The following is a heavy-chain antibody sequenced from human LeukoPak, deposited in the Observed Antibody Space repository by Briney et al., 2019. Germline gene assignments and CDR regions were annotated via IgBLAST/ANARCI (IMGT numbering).Heavy chain of an antibody. Sequence: PGGSLRLSCAASGFTFSSYAMHWVRQAPGKGLEWVAVISYDGSNKYYADSVKGRFTISRGNSKNTLYLQMNSLRAEDTAVYYCARDRGYGSEHYGMDVWGQGTTVTVSS. CDR3: ARDRGYGSEHYGMDV. D-gene: IGHD3-10*01. CDR2: ISYDGSNK. V-gene: IGHV3-30-3*01. CDR1: GFTFSSYA. J-gene: IGHJ6*02.